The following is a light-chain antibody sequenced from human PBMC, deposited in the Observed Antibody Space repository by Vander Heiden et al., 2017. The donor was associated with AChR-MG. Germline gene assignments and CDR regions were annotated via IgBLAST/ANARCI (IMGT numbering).Light chain of an antibody. CDR2: GAS. Sequence: QTVVTQEPSLTVSPGGTVTLTCASSTGAVTSGHDPNWFHQKPGQSPRALIYGASNRHSWTPARFSGSLVGGKAALTLSTVQPEDEASYYCLLYYGAGGVFGGGTMLTVL. CDR1: TGAVTSGHD. J-gene: IGLJ3*02. CDR3: LLYYGAGGV. V-gene: IGLV7-43*01.